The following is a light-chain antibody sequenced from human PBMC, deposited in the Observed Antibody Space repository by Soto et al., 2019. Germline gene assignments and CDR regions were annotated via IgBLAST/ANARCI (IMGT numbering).Light chain of an antibody. CDR2: GAP. CDR1: QSVGSNY. V-gene: IGKV3-20*01. J-gene: IGKJ1*01. Sequence: EIVLTQFPGTLSLSPGERATLSCRASQSVGSNYLAWYQQRPGQPPNPLIFGAPHRAPDIPDRFSGSGSGTDFTLTISRLEPEDFAVYYCQQYGSSIQTFGQGTKVDIK. CDR3: QQYGSSIQT.